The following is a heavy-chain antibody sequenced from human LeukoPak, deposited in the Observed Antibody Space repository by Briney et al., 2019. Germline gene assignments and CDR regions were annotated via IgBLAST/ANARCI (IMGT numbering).Heavy chain of an antibody. Sequence: SETLSLTCTVSGGSISSGSYYWRWIRQPAGKGLEWIGRIYTSGSTNYNRSLKSRVTISVDTSKNQCSLKLSSVTAAGTAVYYCARDAYYYDSSGSLFDYWGQGTLVTVSS. D-gene: IGHD3-22*01. CDR3: ARDAYYYDSSGSLFDY. CDR1: GGSISSGSYY. CDR2: IYTSGST. J-gene: IGHJ4*02. V-gene: IGHV4-61*02.